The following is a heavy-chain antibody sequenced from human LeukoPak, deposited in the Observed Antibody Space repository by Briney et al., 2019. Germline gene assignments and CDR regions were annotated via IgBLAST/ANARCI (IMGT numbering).Heavy chain of an antibody. J-gene: IGHJ4*02. CDR1: GGSFSGYY. Sequence: KPSETLSLTCAVYGGSFSGYYWSWLRQPPGKGLEWIGEINHSGSTNYNPSLKSRVTISVDTSKNQFSLKLSPVTAAGTAVYYCARGESSSGSMFWYFDYWGQGTLVTVSS. D-gene: IGHD6-19*01. CDR2: INHSGST. CDR3: ARGESSSGSMFWYFDY. V-gene: IGHV4-34*01.